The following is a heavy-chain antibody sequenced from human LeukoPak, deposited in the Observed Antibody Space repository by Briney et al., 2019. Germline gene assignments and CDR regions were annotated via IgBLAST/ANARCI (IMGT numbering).Heavy chain of an antibody. Sequence: GSLRLSCAASRFTFSSYWMSWVRQAPGKGLEWVANIKQDGSEKYYVDSVKGRFTMSRDNAKNSLYLQLNSLRAEDTAVYYCARARGGYDFDYWGQGTLVTVSS. CDR2: IKQDGSEK. CDR1: RFTFSSYW. J-gene: IGHJ4*02. CDR3: ARARGGYDFDY. D-gene: IGHD5-12*01. V-gene: IGHV3-7*03.